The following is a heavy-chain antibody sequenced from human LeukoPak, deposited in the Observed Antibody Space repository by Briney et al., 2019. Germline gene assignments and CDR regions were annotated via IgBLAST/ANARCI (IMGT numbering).Heavy chain of an antibody. CDR3: ARETYCSSTSCCIEGPRLFVG. D-gene: IGHD2-2*01. CDR2: IYYSGST. J-gene: IGHJ1*01. Sequence: SETLSLTCTVSGVSISSHYRSWIQQPPGKGLEWVGCIYYSGSTTYNPSPKSRVTISVDTSKNQFSLKQSSMTAADTAVYFCARETYCSSTSCCIEGPRLFVGWGQGTLVIVSS. CDR1: GVSISSHY. V-gene: IGHV4-59*11.